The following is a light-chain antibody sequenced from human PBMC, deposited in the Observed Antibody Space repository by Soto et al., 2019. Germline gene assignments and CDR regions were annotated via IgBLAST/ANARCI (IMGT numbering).Light chain of an antibody. CDR1: QSLLHTNGYIY. CDR3: MKALQTPYT. V-gene: IGKV2-28*01. CDR2: LGS. Sequence: DIVMTQSPLSLPVTPGEPASISCRSSQSLLHTNGYIYLDWYLQKPGQSPQLVIYLGSNRASGVPDRFSGSGSGTDFTLKISRVEAEDVGVYSCMKALQTPYTFCQGTKLEIK. J-gene: IGKJ2*01.